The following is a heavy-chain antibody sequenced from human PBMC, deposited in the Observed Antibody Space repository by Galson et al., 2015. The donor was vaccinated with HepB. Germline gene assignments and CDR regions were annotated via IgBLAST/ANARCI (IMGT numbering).Heavy chain of an antibody. J-gene: IGHJ4*02. D-gene: IGHD5-18*01. Sequence: AEVKKPGESLRISCKGSGYSFTSYWINWVRQMPGKGLELMGRIDPSDSYTKYSPSFQGHVTISADKSINTAYLQWSSLKASDTAMYYCARSPKYNYGQTLGYWGQGTLVTVSS. CDR1: GYSFTSYW. CDR2: IDPSDSYT. V-gene: IGHV5-10-1*01. CDR3: ARSPKYNYGQTLGY.